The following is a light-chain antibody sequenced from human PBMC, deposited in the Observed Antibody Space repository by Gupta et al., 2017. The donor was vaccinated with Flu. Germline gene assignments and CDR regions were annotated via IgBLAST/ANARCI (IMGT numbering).Light chain of an antibody. V-gene: IGLV1-40*01. Sequence: TVSISCIGGDTTIGAGYDVHWDRQLPETAHKLIVSIKTKGPAGVPDRFSGSRSGTAASLAIAGRKEDEEAKYYCQSDDSTMDAVFGGGTRLTVL. CDR1: DTTIGAGYD. CDR3: QSDDSTMDAV. CDR2: IKT. J-gene: IGLJ3*02.